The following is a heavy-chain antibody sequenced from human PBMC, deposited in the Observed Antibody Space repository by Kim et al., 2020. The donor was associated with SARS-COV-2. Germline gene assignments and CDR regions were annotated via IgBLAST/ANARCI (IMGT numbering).Heavy chain of an antibody. CDR1: GFMFSDSI. D-gene: IGHD1-1*01. Sequence: LSLTCAASGFMFSDSIMHWVRQASGKGLEWVGHIRDKGHSYATAYTASVKGRFTISRDDSKNTAYLQMNSLNTEDTAVYYCASQRDLDFWGQGTLVTVSS. J-gene: IGHJ4*02. CDR2: IRDKGHSYAT. CDR3: ASQRDLDF. V-gene: IGHV3-73*01.